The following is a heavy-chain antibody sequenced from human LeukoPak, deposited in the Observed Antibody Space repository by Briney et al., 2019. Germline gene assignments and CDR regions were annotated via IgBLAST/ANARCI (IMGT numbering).Heavy chain of an antibody. V-gene: IGHV3-21*01. CDR2: ISSSSSYI. Sequence: GGSLRLSCAASGFTFSSYSMNWVRQAPGKGLEWVSSISSSSSYIYYADSVKGRFTISRDNAKNSLYLQMNSLRAEDTAVYYCARVIVVVTGNYMDVWGKGTTVTISS. J-gene: IGHJ6*03. CDR1: GFTFSSYS. CDR3: ARVIVVVTGNYMDV. D-gene: IGHD2-21*02.